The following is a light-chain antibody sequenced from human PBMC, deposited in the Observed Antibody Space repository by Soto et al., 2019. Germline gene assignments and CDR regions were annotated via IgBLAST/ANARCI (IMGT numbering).Light chain of an antibody. CDR1: NVGSRS. CDR3: QVWEATGDQVV. V-gene: IGLV3-21*01. CDR2: YDS. Sequence: SYELTQPPSVSVAPGETARISCGGNNVGSRSVHWYQQKPGQAPFLVIYYDSDRPSGIPERFSGSNSGNTATLIISRVEAGDEPDYYCQVWEATGDQVVFGGGTKPTVL. J-gene: IGLJ2*01.